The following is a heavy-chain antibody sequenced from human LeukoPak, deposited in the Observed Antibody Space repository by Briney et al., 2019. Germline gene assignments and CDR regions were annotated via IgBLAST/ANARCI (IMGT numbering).Heavy chain of an antibody. D-gene: IGHD3-10*01. V-gene: IGHV3-21*01. CDR2: ISSSSSYI. CDR1: GFTFSSYS. CDR3: GRGSGSYRGTFDY. J-gene: IGHJ4*02. Sequence: GGSLRLPCAASGFTFSSYSMNWVRQTPGKGLEWVSSISSSSSYIYYADSVKGRFTISRDNAKNSLYLQMNSLRAEDTAVYYCGRGSGSYRGTFDYWGQGTLVTVSS.